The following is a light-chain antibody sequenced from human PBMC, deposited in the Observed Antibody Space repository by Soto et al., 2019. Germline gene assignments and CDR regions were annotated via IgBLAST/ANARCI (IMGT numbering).Light chain of an antibody. CDR1: QNVTSR. CDR2: GAS. Sequence: EIVMTQSPGTLSVSPGERATLSCRASQNVTSRLAWYQQKRGQSPRLLIYGASTRATGIPARFSSSGSGTEFTLTINSLQSEDFAIYYCQQYNNWPPLTFGGGTKVDIK. J-gene: IGKJ4*01. V-gene: IGKV3-15*01. CDR3: QQYNNWPPLT.